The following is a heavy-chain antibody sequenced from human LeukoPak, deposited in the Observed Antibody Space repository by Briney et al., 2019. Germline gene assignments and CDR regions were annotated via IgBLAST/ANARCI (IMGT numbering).Heavy chain of an antibody. CDR3: ARGGAYGMMGY. CDR2: ITNTGRTI. V-gene: IGHV3-48*03. CDR1: GFSFSSFE. Sequence: GGSLRLSCAASGFSFSSFEMNWVRQAPGKGLEWLSYITNTGRTIYYADSVKGRFTISRDNAKNSPYLQMNSLRGEDTAIYYCARGGAYGMMGYWGQGTLVTVSS. J-gene: IGHJ4*02. D-gene: IGHD4-17*01.